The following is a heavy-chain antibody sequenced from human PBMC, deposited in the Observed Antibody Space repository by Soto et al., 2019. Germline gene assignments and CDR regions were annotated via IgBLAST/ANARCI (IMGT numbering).Heavy chain of an antibody. V-gene: IGHV1-69*06. CDR1: GGTFSSYA. CDR2: IIPIFGTA. CDR3: ARVSRIQLWLRLDI. Sequence: SVKVSCKASGGTFSSYAISWVRQAPGQGLELMGGIIPIFGTANYAQKFQGRVTITADKSTSTAYMKLSSLRSEDTAVYYCARVSRIQLWLRLDIWGQGTMVTV. D-gene: IGHD5-18*01. J-gene: IGHJ3*02.